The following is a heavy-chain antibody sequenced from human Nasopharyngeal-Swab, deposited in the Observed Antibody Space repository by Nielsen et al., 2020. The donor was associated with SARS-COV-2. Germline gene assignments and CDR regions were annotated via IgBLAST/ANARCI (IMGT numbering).Heavy chain of an antibody. CDR3: ARGVGATFDY. D-gene: IGHD1-26*01. J-gene: IGHJ4*02. V-gene: IGHV1-69*01. Sequence: WVRQAPGQGLEWMGGIIPIFGTANYAQKFQGRVTITADESTSTAYMELSSLRSEGTAVYYCARGVGATFDYWGQGTLVTVSS. CDR2: IIPIFGTA.